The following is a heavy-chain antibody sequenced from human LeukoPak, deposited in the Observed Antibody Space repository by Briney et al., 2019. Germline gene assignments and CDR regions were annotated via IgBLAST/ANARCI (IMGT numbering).Heavy chain of an antibody. CDR3: ASRKLGNDY. CDR2: IYHTGST. Sequence: PSETLSLTCTISGGSVSDYYWSWIRQSPGKGLEWIGYIYHTGSTSYSPSLKSRVTISADTSQNQFSLKLSSVTAANTAVYYCASRKLGNDYWGQGTLVTVSS. D-gene: IGHD7-27*01. CDR1: GGSVSDYY. J-gene: IGHJ4*02. V-gene: IGHV4-59*02.